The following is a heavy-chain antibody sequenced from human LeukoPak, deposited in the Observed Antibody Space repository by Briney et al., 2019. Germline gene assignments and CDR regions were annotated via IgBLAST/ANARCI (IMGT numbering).Heavy chain of an antibody. V-gene: IGHV1-8*02. CDR3: ARMITYGDY. Sequence: ASVKVSCKASGYTFTGYYMHWVRQAPGQGLEWMGWMNPNSGNTGYAQKFQGRVTMTRNTSISTAYMELSSLRFEDTAVYYCARMITYGDYWGQGTLVTVSS. J-gene: IGHJ4*02. CDR2: MNPNSGNT. CDR1: GYTFTGYY. D-gene: IGHD3-16*01.